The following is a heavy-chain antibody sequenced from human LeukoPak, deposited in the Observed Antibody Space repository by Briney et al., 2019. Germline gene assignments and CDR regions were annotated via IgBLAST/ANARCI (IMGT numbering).Heavy chain of an antibody. V-gene: IGHV4-34*01. CDR3: AREGGYSSSWYGLRWFDP. CDR1: GGSFSGYY. J-gene: IGHJ5*02. Sequence: PSETLSLTCAVYGGSFSGYYWSWIRQPPGKGLEWIGEINHSGSTNYNPSLKSRVTISVDTSKNQFSLKLSSVTAADTAVYYCAREGGYSSSWYGLRWFDPWGQGTLVTVSS. CDR2: INHSGST. D-gene: IGHD6-13*01.